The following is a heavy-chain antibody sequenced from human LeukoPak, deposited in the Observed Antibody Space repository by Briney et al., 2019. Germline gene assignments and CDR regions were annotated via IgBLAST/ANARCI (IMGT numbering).Heavy chain of an antibody. CDR2: IYHSGST. D-gene: IGHD3-10*01. J-gene: IGHJ4*02. V-gene: IGHV4-4*02. CDR3: ARDGGLWFGDRNLVFDY. CDR1: SGSISSSNW. Sequence: SETLSLTCAVSSGSISSSNWWSWVRQPPGKGLEWIGEIYHSGSTNYNPSLKSRVTISVDKSKNQFSLKLSSVTAADTAVYYCARDGGLWFGDRNLVFDYWGQGTLVTVSS.